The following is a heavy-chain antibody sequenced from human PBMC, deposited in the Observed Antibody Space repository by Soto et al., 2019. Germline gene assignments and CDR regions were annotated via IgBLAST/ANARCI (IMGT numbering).Heavy chain of an antibody. CDR1: GFTFSSYA. CDR2: ISGSGGST. V-gene: IGHV3-23*01. J-gene: IGHJ6*02. D-gene: IGHD6-13*01. CDR3: AKGYLSSQRYYYGMDV. Sequence: EVQLLESGGGLVQPGGSLRLSCAASGFTFSSYAMSWVRQAPGKGLEWVSAISGSGGSTYYADSVKGRFTISRDNSKNTLYLQMNSLRAEDTAVYYCAKGYLSSQRYYYGMDVWGQGTTVTVSS.